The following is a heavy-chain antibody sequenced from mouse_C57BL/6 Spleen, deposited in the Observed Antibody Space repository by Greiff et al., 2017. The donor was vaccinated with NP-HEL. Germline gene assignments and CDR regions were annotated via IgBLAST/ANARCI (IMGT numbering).Heavy chain of an antibody. Sequence: EVHLVESGGGLVKPGGSLKLSCAASGFTFSDYGMHWVRQAPEKGLEWVAYISSGSSTIYYADTVKGRFTISRDNAKNTLFLQMTSLRSEDTAMYYGARWDYGSSFHYYAMDYWGQGTSVTVSS. CDR3: ARWDYGSSFHYYAMDY. D-gene: IGHD1-1*01. J-gene: IGHJ4*01. CDR1: GFTFSDYG. V-gene: IGHV5-17*01. CDR2: ISSGSSTI.